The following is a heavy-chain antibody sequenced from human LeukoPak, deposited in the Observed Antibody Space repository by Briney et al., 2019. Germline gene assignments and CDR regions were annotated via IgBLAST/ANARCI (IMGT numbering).Heavy chain of an antibody. CDR3: AKETVVVVAATPDAFDI. CDR1: GYIFTSYH. Sequence: ASVKVSCKASGYIFTSYHMHWVRQAPGQGLEWMGIINPNSGSASYAQEFQGRVTMTRDTSTSTVYMELSSLRSEDTAVYYCAKETVVVVAATPDAFDIWGQGTMVTVSS. D-gene: IGHD2-15*01. CDR2: INPNSGSA. J-gene: IGHJ3*02. V-gene: IGHV1-46*01.